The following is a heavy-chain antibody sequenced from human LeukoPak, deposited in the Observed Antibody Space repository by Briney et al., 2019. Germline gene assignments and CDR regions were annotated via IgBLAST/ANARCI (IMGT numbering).Heavy chain of an antibody. CDR3: ARDPYCGGDCYPDAFDI. D-gene: IGHD2-21*02. CDR2: IYSGGST. Sequence: PGGSLRLSCAASGLTVSSTYMSWVRQTPGKGLEWVSVIYSGGSTYYADSVKGRFTISRDNAKNSLYLQMNSLRAEDTAVYYCARDPYCGGDCYPDAFDIWGQGTMVTVSS. V-gene: IGHV3-66*01. J-gene: IGHJ3*02. CDR1: GLTVSSTY.